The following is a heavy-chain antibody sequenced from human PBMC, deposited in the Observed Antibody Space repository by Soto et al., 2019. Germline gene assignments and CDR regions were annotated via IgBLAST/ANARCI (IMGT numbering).Heavy chain of an antibody. CDR2: IYYSGST. V-gene: IGHV4-39*01. J-gene: IGHJ6*02. Sequence: SETLSLTCTVSGGSISSSSYYWGWIRQPPGKGLEWIGSIYYSGSTYYNPSLKSRVTISVDTSKNQFSLKLSSVTAADTAVYYCAIVPAVIRGYYYYGMDVWGQGTAVT. D-gene: IGHD2-2*02. CDR1: GGSISSSSYY. CDR3: AIVPAVIRGYYYYGMDV.